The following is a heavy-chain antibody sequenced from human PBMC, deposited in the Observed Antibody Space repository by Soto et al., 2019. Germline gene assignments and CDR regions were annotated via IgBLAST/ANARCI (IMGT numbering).Heavy chain of an antibody. CDR2: INAANGNT. D-gene: IGHD5-18*01. Sequence: GASVKVSCKASGYTFTTYAMHWVRQAPGQRLEWMGWINAANGNTKYSQKFQGRVTITRDTSASTAYMELSSLRSEDTAAYTCARSLMNPAMVTFYYFDYWGQGTLVTVSS. J-gene: IGHJ4*02. CDR3: ARSLMNPAMVTFYYFDY. V-gene: IGHV1-3*01. CDR1: GYTFTTYA.